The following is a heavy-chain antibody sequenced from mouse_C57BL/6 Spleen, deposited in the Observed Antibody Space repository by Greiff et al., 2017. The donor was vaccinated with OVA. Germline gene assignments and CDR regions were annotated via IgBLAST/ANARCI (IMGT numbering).Heavy chain of an antibody. V-gene: IGHV7-3*01. Sequence: EVQLVESGGGLVQPGGSLSLSCAASGFTFTDYYMSWVRQPPGKALEWLGFIRNKANGYTTEYSASVKGRFTISRDNSQIILYLQMNALRAEDSATYYCARYYYGSSYFDYWGQGTTLTVSS. CDR2: IRNKANGYTT. CDR1: GFTFTDYY. CDR3: ARYYYGSSYFDY. J-gene: IGHJ2*01. D-gene: IGHD1-1*01.